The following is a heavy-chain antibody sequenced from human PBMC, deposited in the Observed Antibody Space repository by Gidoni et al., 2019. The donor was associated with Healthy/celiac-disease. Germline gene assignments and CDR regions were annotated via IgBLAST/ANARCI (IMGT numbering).Heavy chain of an antibody. Sequence: QVQLQESGPGLVTPSETRALTCTVPGGPRRSYYWSWIRLPPGKGLEWIGYIYYSGSTNYNPSLTRRVTISVDTSKNQFSLKLSSVTAADTAAYYCARFWLQLWIDPWGQGTLVTVSS. CDR1: GGPRRSYY. V-gene: IGHV4-59*01. J-gene: IGHJ5*02. D-gene: IGHD6-13*01. CDR3: ARFWLQLWIDP. CDR2: IYYSGST.